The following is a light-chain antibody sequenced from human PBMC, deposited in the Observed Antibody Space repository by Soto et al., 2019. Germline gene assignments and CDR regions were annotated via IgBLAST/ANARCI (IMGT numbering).Light chain of an antibody. J-gene: IGLJ2*01. CDR2: EVS. CDR1: SSDVGGYNF. V-gene: IGLV2-14*01. CDR3: SSYTNSSTLVG. Sequence: QSALTQPASVSGSPGQSITFSCTGTSSDVGGYNFVSWYQHHPGKAPKLIIYEVSNRPSGVSNRFSASKSDNTASLTISGLQAEDEADYYCSSYTNSSTLVGFGGGTQLTVL.